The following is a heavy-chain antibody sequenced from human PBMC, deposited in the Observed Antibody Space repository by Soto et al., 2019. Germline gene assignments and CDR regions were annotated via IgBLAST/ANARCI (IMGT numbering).Heavy chain of an antibody. J-gene: IGHJ5*02. CDR1: GYTFSNYG. CDR2: ISLYSDGT. CDR3: ARVVPGAEAWFGP. V-gene: IGHV1-18*01. Sequence: QVQLVQSGGEVKRPGASVKVSCKTSGYTFSNYGITWVRQAPGQPLEWLGWISLYSDGTNYAQKFQGIVTMTTDTSTTTAYMDLRSLRSDDTAVYYCARVVPGAEAWFGPWGQGTLVTVSS. D-gene: IGHD2-2*01.